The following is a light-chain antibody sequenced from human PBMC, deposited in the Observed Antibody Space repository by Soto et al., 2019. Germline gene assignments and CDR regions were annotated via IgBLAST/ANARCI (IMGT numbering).Light chain of an antibody. CDR1: QNINTY. Sequence: DIQMTQSPYSLSAAVGDRVTIACRASQNINTYLNWYQQKPGKAPKLLMFDAASLQSGVPSRFSGSGSRTDFTLTITSLQPEDFATYYCQQTSSAPFTFGPATKVDIK. V-gene: IGKV1-39*01. CDR3: QQTSSAPFT. CDR2: DAA. J-gene: IGKJ3*01.